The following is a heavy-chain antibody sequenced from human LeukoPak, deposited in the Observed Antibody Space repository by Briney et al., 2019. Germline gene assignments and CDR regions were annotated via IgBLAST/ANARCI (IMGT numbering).Heavy chain of an antibody. CDR3: ARDVEATGAFDI. CDR2: INANSGGT. D-gene: IGHD1-26*01. V-gene: IGHV1-2*02. J-gene: IGHJ3*02. Sequence: ASVKVSCKASGYTFTGYYMHWVRQAPGPGLEWMGWINANSGGTNYAQKFQGRVTMTRDTSISTAYMELRRLRSGVTAVYYCARDVEATGAFDIWGQGTMVTVSS. CDR1: GYTFTGYY.